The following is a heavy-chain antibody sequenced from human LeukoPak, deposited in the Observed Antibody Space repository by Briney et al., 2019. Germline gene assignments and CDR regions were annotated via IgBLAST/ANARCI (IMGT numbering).Heavy chain of an antibody. CDR3: ARGVAYDSSGYYYNYYYYYMDV. CDR1: GGSFSGYY. Sequence: SETLSLTCAVYGGSFSGYYWCWSRQPPGKGLEWIGEINHSGSTNYNPSLKSRVTISVDTSKNQFSLKLSSVTAADTAVYYCARGVAYDSSGYYYNYYYYYMDVWGKGTTVTVSS. V-gene: IGHV4-34*01. D-gene: IGHD3-22*01. CDR2: INHSGST. J-gene: IGHJ6*03.